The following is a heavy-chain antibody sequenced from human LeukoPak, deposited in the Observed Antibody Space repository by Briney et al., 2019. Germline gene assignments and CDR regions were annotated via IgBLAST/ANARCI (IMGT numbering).Heavy chain of an antibody. J-gene: IGHJ5*02. V-gene: IGHV7-4-1*02. CDR3: ARRPYCTNGVCYGELGFDP. CDR2: INTNTGNP. CDR1: GYTFTSYA. D-gene: IGHD2-8*01. Sequence: GASVKVSCKASGYTFTSYAMNWVRQAPGQGLEWMGWINTNTGNPTYAQGFTGRFVFSLDTSVGTAYLQISSLKAEDTAVYYCARRPYCTNGVCYGELGFDPWGQGTLVTVSS.